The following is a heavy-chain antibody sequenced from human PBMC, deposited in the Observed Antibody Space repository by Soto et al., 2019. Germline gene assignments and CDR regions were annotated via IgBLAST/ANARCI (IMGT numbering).Heavy chain of an antibody. CDR3: ARVPIAADEHFDY. J-gene: IGHJ4*02. CDR1: GFTFSFYS. CDR2: ISSTSSTI. V-gene: IGHV3-48*01. D-gene: IGHD6-13*01. Sequence: ESGGGLVQPGGSLRLSCAASGFTFSFYSMNWVRQAPGKGLEWVSYISSTSSTIYYADSATGRFTISRANAKTSLYLQMNSLRAEDTDVYYCARVPIAADEHFDYWGQGTLVTVSS.